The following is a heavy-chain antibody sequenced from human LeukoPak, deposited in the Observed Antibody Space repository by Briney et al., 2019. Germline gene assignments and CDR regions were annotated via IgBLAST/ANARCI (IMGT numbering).Heavy chain of an antibody. CDR3: ARARVGYSGYHRD. J-gene: IGHJ4*02. CDR2: IYSGGNT. CDR1: GFTVSSNS. D-gene: IGHD5-12*01. Sequence: GGSLRLSRTVSGFTVSSNSMSWVRQAPGKGLEWVSFIYSGGNTHYSDSVKGRFTISRENAKNSLYLQMNSLRAEDTAVYYCARARVGYSGYHRDWGQGTLVTVSS. V-gene: IGHV3-53*01.